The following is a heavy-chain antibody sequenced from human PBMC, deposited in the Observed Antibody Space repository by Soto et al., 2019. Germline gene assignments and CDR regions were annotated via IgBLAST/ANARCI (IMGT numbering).Heavy chain of an antibody. D-gene: IGHD6-19*01. CDR3: ARSIAVAGTLIDY. Sequence: PSETLSLTCAVSGGSISSSNWWSWVRPPPGKGLEWIGEIYHSGSTNYNPSLKSRVTISVDKSKNQFSLKLSSVTAADPAVYYCARSIAVAGTLIDYWGQGTLVTVS. CDR2: IYHSGST. J-gene: IGHJ4*02. V-gene: IGHV4-4*02. CDR1: GGSISSSNW.